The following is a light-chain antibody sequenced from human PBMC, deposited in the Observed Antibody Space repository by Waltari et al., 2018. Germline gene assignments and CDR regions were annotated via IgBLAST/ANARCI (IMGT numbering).Light chain of an antibody. Sequence: DVVMTQSPLSLPITPGQPASISCRSSQSLLHSDGKTYLGWYQQKPGQPPRRLIYQLSNRDSGVPDRFSGSGAGTDFTLKISRVEAEDVGVYYCVQGTHLPMTFGPGTKLDIK. CDR3: VQGTHLPMT. CDR2: QLS. J-gene: IGKJ3*01. CDR1: QSLLHSDGKTY. V-gene: IGKV2-30*02.